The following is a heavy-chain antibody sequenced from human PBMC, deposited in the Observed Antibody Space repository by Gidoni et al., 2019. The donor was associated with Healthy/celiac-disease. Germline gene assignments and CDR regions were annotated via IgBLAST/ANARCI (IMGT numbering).Heavy chain of an antibody. Sequence: QVQLHVSGPGLVKPSYPLSLTCTVPAGSIRRYYWSWIRQPPGTGLEWIGYIYYSGSNNYNPSLKSRVTISVDTSKNQFSLKRSSVNAADTAVYYCARVRGSPVPPGYYYYYMDVWGKGTTVTVSS. CDR3: ARVRGSPVPPGYYYYYMDV. D-gene: IGHD3-10*01. CDR1: AGSIRRYY. J-gene: IGHJ6*03. CDR2: IYYSGSN. V-gene: IGHV4-59*01.